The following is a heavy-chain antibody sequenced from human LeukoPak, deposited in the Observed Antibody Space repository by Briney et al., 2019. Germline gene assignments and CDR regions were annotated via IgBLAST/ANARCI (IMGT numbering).Heavy chain of an antibody. D-gene: IGHD3-22*01. CDR3: ARASYYYDSSGYYSTGYYYYGMDV. V-gene: IGHV1-18*01. J-gene: IGHJ6*02. CDR1: GYTFTSYG. Sequence: ASVKVSCKASGYTFTSYGISWVRQAPGQGLEWMGWISAYNGNTNYAQKLQGRVTMTTDTSTSTAYMELSSLRSEDTAVYYCARASYYYDSSGYYSTGYYYYGMDVWGQGTTVTVSS. CDR2: ISAYNGNT.